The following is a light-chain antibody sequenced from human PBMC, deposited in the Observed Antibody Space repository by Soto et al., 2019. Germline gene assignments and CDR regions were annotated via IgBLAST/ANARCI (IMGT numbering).Light chain of an antibody. CDR2: SAS. CDR3: QQVNSYPIT. V-gene: IGKV1-9*01. J-gene: IGKJ5*01. Sequence: DIQLTQSPSFLSASLGDRVTITCRASQGISSYIAWYQQKPGNVPKLLIHSASTLQSGVPSRFSGSGFGTQFTLTISSLQPEDFATYYCQQVNSYPITFGQGTRLEIK. CDR1: QGISSY.